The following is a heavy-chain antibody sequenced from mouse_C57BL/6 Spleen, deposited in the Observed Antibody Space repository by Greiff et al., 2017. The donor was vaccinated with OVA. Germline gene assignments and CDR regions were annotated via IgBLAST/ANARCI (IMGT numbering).Heavy chain of an antibody. J-gene: IGHJ2*01. CDR1: GFNIKNTY. CDR3: ARARDGSSSLYVDD. CDR2: IDPANGTT. Sequence: VQLKESVAELVRPGASVKLSCTASGFNIKNTYMHWVKQRPEQGLEWIGRIDPANGTTKSAPKFQGKATITADTSSSTAYLQLSSRTSEDTASEYCARARDGSSSLYVDDWGQGTTLTVAA. V-gene: IGHV14-3*01. D-gene: IGHD1-1*01.